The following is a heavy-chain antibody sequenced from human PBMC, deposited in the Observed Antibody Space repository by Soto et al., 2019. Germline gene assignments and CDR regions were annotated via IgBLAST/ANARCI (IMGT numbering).Heavy chain of an antibody. CDR2: INHNNDTI. D-gene: IGHD5-12*01. V-gene: IGHV3-48*02. CDR1: GFPFRAYS. CDR3: VRDRGYTGYDLEY. Sequence: EVQLVESGGGLIQPGGALGGSCSSFGFPFRAYSQELVPQAPGKGLGWVSYINHNNDTIYYADSVKGRFTISRDNAKNSLYLQMNSLRDEDTAVYYCVRDRGYTGYDLEYWGQGTLVTVSS. J-gene: IGHJ4*02.